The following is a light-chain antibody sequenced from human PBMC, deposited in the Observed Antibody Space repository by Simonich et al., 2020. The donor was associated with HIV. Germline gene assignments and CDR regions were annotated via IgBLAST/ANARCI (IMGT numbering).Light chain of an antibody. CDR1: QSILYSSNNKNY. V-gene: IGKV4-1*01. Sequence: DIVMTQSPDSLAVSLGERATINCKSSQSILYSSNNKNYLAWYQQKPGQPPKLLIDWASTRESGVPDRFSGSGSGTDFTLTISSLQAEDVAIYYCQQYDSYPWTFGQGTKVEIK. CDR2: WAS. CDR3: QQYDSYPWT. J-gene: IGKJ1*01.